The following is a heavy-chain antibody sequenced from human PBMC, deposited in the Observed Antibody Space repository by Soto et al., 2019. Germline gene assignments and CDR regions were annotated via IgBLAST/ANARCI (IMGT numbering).Heavy chain of an antibody. CDR1: GGSISTYY. J-gene: IGHJ6*02. Sequence: QVQLRESGPGLVKSSETLSLTCTVSGGSISTYYWSWVRQPPGKGLEWIGYIYYSGTATYNPSLRSRVTISVDTSKNQFSLRLSSVTASDTAVYYCARGDGIQLGSLAGRYYYHKMDVWGQGTKVTVS. CDR2: IYYSGTA. D-gene: IGHD1-1*01. V-gene: IGHV4-59*01. CDR3: ARGDGIQLGSLAGRYYYHKMDV.